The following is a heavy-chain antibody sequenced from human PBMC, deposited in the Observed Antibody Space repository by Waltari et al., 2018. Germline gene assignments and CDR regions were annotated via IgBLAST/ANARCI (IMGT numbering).Heavy chain of an antibody. CDR2: IYYSGST. V-gene: IGHV4-31*03. Sequence: QVQLQESGPGLVKPSQTLSLTCTVPGGSISSGGYYWSWIRQHPGKGLEWIGYIYYSGSTYYNPSLKSRVTISVDTSKNQFSLKLSSVTAADTAVYYCARGDSSGYYFDYWGQGTLVTVSS. D-gene: IGHD3-22*01. CDR3: ARGDSSGYYFDY. J-gene: IGHJ4*02. CDR1: GGSISSGGYY.